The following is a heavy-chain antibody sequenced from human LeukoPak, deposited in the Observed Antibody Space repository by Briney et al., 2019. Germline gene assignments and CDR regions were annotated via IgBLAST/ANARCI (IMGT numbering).Heavy chain of an antibody. CDR2: IYSGGST. V-gene: IGHV4-4*07. J-gene: IGHJ3*02. CDR3: ARGLVMALFAFDT. D-gene: IGHD2-21*01. Sequence: SETLSLTCTVSGDSISGYQWTWIRQPPGKGLEWIGRIYSGGSTTYNPSLKSRVAMSVDTSKNQYSLKLSSMTAADTAVYYCARGLVMALFAFDTWGPGTMVTVSS. CDR1: GDSISGYQ.